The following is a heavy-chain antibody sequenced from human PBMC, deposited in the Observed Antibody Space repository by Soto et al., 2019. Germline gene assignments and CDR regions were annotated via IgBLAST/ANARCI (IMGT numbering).Heavy chain of an antibody. CDR1: GFTFSSYG. Sequence: QPGGSLRLSCAASGFTFSSYGMHWVRQAPGKGLEWVAVISYDGSNRYYADSVKGRFTISRDNSKNTLYLQMNSLRAEDTAVYYCAKGPTSSSSYIGYYYYGMDVWGQGTTVTVSS. J-gene: IGHJ6*02. CDR3: AKGPTSSSSYIGYYYYGMDV. V-gene: IGHV3-30*18. D-gene: IGHD6-13*01. CDR2: ISYDGSNR.